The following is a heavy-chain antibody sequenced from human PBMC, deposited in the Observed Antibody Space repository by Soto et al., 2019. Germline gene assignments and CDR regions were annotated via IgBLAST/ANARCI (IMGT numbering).Heavy chain of an antibody. D-gene: IGHD2-2*01. V-gene: IGHV3-48*01. J-gene: IGHJ4*02. CDR3: ARRGCSSTSCYEDC. Sequence: EVQLVESGGDMVQPGGSLRLSCVASGFTFSSSAMNWVRQAPGKGLEWVSYISTSSETIYYADSVKGRFTISRDNAKNSLYLQMNSLRAEDTAVYYWARRGCSSTSCYEDCWGQGPLVSVSS. CDR2: ISTSSETI. CDR1: GFTFSSSA.